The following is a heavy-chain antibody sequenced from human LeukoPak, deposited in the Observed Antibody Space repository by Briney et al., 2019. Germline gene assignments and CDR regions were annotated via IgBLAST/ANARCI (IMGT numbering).Heavy chain of an antibody. CDR2: IYYSGST. Sequence: SETLSLTCTVSGGSISSYYWSWIRQPPGKGLEWIGYIYYSGSTNYNPSLKSRVTISVDTSKNQFSLKLSSVTAADTAVYYCARVGGGDCFDYWAREPWSPSPQ. J-gene: IGHJ4*02. V-gene: IGHV4-59*01. D-gene: IGHD2-21*02. CDR3: ARVGGGDCFDY. CDR1: GGSISSYY.